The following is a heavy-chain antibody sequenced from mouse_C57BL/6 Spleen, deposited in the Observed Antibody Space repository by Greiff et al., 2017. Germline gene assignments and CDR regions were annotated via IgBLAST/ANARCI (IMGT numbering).Heavy chain of an antibody. CDR1: GYTFTSYW. CDR3: ARWRDYYGSSYYFDD. J-gene: IGHJ2*01. Sequence: QVQLKQPGAELVRPGSSVKLSCKASGYTFTSYWMDWVKQRPGQGLEWIGNIYPSDSETHYNQKFKDKDTLTVDKSSSTAYMQLSSLTSEDSAVYYCARWRDYYGSSYYFDDWGQGTTLTVSS. V-gene: IGHV1-61*01. CDR2: IYPSDSET. D-gene: IGHD1-1*01.